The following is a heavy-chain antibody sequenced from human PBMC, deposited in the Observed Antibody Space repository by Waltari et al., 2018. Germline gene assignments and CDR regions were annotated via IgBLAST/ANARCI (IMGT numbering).Heavy chain of an antibody. Sequence: QVQLQQWGAGLLKPSETLSLSCGVSGGSFSGYYWNWIRQPPGKGLEWIGEITHSGSTNYNPSLKSRRTISVDSSKNQFSLKLNSVTAADTAVYYCARSYGGAIRNFDYWGQGILVTVSS. CDR3: ARSYGGAIRNFDY. CDR2: ITHSGST. J-gene: IGHJ4*02. D-gene: IGHD3-10*01. V-gene: IGHV4-34*01. CDR1: GGSFSGYY.